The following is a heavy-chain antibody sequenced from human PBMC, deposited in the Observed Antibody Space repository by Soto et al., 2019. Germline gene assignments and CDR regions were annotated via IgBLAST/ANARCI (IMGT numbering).Heavy chain of an antibody. CDR1: GDSVSSNSAA. V-gene: IGHV6-1*01. CDR2: TYYRSKWYN. CDR3: ARVYYGSGSYYNAFRTFGYCMHV. Sequence: PSQTLSLTCAISGDSVSSNSAAWNWIRQSPSRGLEWLGRTYYRSKWYNDYAVSVKSRITINPDTSKNQFSLQLNSVTPEDTAVYYCARVYYGSGSYYNAFRTFGYCMHVWGQGTTGTV. J-gene: IGHJ6*02. D-gene: IGHD3-10*01.